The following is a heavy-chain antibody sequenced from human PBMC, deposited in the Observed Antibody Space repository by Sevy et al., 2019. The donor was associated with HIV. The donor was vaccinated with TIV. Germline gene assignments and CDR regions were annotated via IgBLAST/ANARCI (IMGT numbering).Heavy chain of an antibody. J-gene: IGHJ5*02. CDR3: ARRRGYSSSSGNWFDP. Sequence: SETLSLTCTVSGYSISSGYYWGWIRQPPGKGLEWIGSIYHSGSTYYNPSLKSRVTISVDTSKNQFSLKLSSVTAADTAVYYCARRRGYSSSSGNWFDPWGQGTLVTVSS. CDR2: IYHSGST. D-gene: IGHD6-6*01. CDR1: GYSISSGYY. V-gene: IGHV4-38-2*02.